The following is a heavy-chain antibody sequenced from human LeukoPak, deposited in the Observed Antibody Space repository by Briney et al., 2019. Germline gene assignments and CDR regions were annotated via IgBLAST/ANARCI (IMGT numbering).Heavy chain of an antibody. D-gene: IGHD2-2*01. Sequence: GGSLRLSCAASGFTFSSYSMNWVRQAPGKGLEWVSYISSSSSTIYYADSVKGRFTISRDNAKNSLYLQMNSLRAEDTAVYYCARLGYCSSTSCSLIPHYYYYYMDVWGKGTTVTVSS. CDR3: ARLGYCSSTSCSLIPHYYYYYMDV. CDR2: ISSSSSTI. CDR1: GFTFSSYS. V-gene: IGHV3-48*01. J-gene: IGHJ6*03.